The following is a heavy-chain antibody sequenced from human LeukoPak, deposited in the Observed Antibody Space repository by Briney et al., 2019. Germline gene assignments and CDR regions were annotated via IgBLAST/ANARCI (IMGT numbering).Heavy chain of an antibody. V-gene: IGHV6-1*01. J-gene: IGHJ6*02. CDR1: GDSVSSNSAA. CDR2: TYYRSKWYN. Sequence: SQTLSPTCAISGDSVSSNSAAWNWIRQSPSRGLEWLGRTYYRSKWYNDYAVSVKSRITINPDTSKNQFSLQLNSVTPEDTAVYYCARFYSSGWPHQGGYYYYGMDVWGQGTTVTVSS. D-gene: IGHD6-19*01. CDR3: ARFYSSGWPHQGGYYYYGMDV.